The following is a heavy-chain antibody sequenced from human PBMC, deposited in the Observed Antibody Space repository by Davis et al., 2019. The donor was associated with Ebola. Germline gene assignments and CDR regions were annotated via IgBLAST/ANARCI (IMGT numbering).Heavy chain of an antibody. V-gene: IGHV3-23*01. D-gene: IGHD2-15*01. CDR2: LSGSAAAT. CDR3: ATNCSGDSYYSGGDY. J-gene: IGHJ4*02. CDR1: GFTFSSYG. Sequence: PGGSLRLSCAASGFTFSSYGMHWVRQAPGMGLEWVSSLSGSAAATYYADSVKGRFTISRDNFKKLLFLDMHSLRADDTARYYCATNCSGDSYYSGGDYWGQGTLVTVSS.